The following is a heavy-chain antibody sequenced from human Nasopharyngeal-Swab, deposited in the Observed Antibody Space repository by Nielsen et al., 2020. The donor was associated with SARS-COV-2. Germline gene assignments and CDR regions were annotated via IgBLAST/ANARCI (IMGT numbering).Heavy chain of an antibody. CDR2: IYYSGST. CDR3: AGDVYDSSGYYYQDY. CDR1: GGSISSSSYY. Sequence: SETLSLTCTVSGGSISSSSYYWGWIRQPPGKGLEWIGSIYYSGSTYYNPSLKSRVTISVDTSKNQFSLKLSSVTAADTAVYYCAGDVYDSSGYYYQDYWGQGTLVTVSS. D-gene: IGHD3-22*01. J-gene: IGHJ4*02. V-gene: IGHV4-39*07.